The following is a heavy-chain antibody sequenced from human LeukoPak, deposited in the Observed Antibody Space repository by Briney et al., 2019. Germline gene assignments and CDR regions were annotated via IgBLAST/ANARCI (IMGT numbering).Heavy chain of an antibody. Sequence: PSETLSLTCTVSGGSISSYYWSWIRQPPGKGLEWIGYIYYSETANYNPSLKSRVTISVDTSKNQFSLKLTSVTAADTAVYYCARAYYSSSYDYWYFDLWGRGTLVTVSS. D-gene: IGHD6-13*01. CDR3: ARAYYSSSYDYWYFDL. V-gene: IGHV4-59*01. J-gene: IGHJ2*01. CDR2: IYYSETA. CDR1: GGSISSYY.